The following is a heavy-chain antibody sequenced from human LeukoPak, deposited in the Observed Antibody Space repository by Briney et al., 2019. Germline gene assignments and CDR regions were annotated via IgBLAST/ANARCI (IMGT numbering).Heavy chain of an antibody. J-gene: IGHJ4*02. CDR1: GGTFSSYA. CDR3: AGSLGYCSGGSCYLDY. D-gene: IGHD2-15*01. V-gene: IGHV1-69*13. CDR2: IIPIFGTA. Sequence: GASVKVSCKASGGTFSSYAISWVRQAPGQGLEWMGGIIPIFGTANYAQKFQGRVTITADESTSTAYMELSSLRSEDTAVYYCAGSLGYCSGGSCYLDYWGQGTLVTVSS.